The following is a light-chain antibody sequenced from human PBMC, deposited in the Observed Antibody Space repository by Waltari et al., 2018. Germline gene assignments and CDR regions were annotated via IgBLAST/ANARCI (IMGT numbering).Light chain of an antibody. J-gene: IGKJ2*01. CDR2: AAS. V-gene: IGKV3-15*01. Sequence: EIVMTQSPATLSVSPGESATLSCRASQSVSNNLAWYQQKPGQAPRLLIYAASTRATGIPARFSGSGSGTDFTLTISSLQSEDSAVYYCQQYHNWPPYTFGQGTKLEIK. CDR1: QSVSNN. CDR3: QQYHNWPPYT.